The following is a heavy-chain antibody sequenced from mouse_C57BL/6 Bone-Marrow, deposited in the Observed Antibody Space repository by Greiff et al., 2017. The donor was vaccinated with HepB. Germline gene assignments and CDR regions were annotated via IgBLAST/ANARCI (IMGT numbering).Heavy chain of an antibody. CDR1: GFNIKNTY. J-gene: IGHJ2*01. CDR3: AKKFVLLSCFDY. D-gene: IGHD1-1*02. CDR2: IDPANGNT. Sequence: VQLKQSVAELVRPGASVKLSCTASGFNIKNTYMHWVKQRPEQGLEWIGRIDPANGNTKYAPKFQGKATITADTSSNTAYLQLISLTSEDTVIYYCAKKFVLLSCFDYWGQGTTLTVSS. V-gene: IGHV14-3*01.